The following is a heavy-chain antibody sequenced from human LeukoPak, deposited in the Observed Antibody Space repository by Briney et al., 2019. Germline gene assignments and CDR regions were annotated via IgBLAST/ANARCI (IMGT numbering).Heavy chain of an antibody. CDR2: IWYDGSNK. CDR1: GFTFSSYG. V-gene: IGHV3-33*01. CDR3: ARDIGRQYSSGLDY. D-gene: IGHD6-19*01. Sequence: GGSLRLSCAASGFTFSSYGMHWVRQAPGKGLEWVAVIWYDGSNKYYADSVKGRFTISRDNSKNTLYLQMNSLRAEDTAVYYCARDIGRQYSSGLDYWGQGTLVTVSS. J-gene: IGHJ4*02.